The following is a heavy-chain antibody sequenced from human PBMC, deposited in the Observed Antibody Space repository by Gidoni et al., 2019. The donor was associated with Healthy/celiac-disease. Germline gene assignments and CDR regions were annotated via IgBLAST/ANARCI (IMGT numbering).Heavy chain of an antibody. J-gene: IGHJ5*02. CDR1: GFTFSSYA. D-gene: IGHD6-13*01. CDR2: ISGSGGST. CDR3: AKDNAPERLSSLGWNWFDP. V-gene: IGHV3-23*04. Sequence: EVQLVASGGGLVQPGASLRLSCAASGFTFSSYAMSWVRQAPGKGLEWVSAISGSGGSTYYADSVKGRFTISRDNSKNTLYLQMNSLRAEDTAVYYCAKDNAPERLSSLGWNWFDPWGQGTLVTVSS.